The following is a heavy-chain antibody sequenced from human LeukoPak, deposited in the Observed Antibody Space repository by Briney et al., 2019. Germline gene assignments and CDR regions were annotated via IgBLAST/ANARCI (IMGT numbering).Heavy chain of an antibody. V-gene: IGHV4-39*07. CDR1: GGSISSSSYY. Sequence: SETLSLTCTVSGGSISSSSYYWGWIRQPPGKGLEWIGEINHSGSTNYNPSLKSRVTMSVDTSKNQFSLKLSSVTAADTAVYYCARGSAGYYYYYYMDVWGKGTTVTVSS. CDR2: INHSGST. D-gene: IGHD1-14*01. CDR3: ARGSAGYYYYYYMDV. J-gene: IGHJ6*03.